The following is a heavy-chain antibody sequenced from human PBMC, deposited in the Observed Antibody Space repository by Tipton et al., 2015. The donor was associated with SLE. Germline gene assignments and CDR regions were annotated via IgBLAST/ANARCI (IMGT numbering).Heavy chain of an antibody. CDR1: GGSFSGYY. D-gene: IGHD1-14*01. J-gene: IGHJ6*04. CDR3: ARLGTEWAYVDV. CDR2: INHRGST. Sequence: TLSLTCAVYGGSFSGYYWSWIRQPPGKGLEWIGEINHRGSTNYNPSLKSRLTISVDTSKNQFSLKLSSVTAADTAVYYCARLGTEWAYVDVWGKGTTVTVSS. V-gene: IGHV4-34*01.